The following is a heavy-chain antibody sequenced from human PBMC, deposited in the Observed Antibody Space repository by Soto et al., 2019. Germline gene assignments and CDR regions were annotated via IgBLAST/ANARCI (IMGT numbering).Heavy chain of an antibody. CDR1: GFTFSSYG. Sequence: GGSLRLSCAASGFTFSSYGMHWVRQAPGKGLEWVAVIWYDGSNKYYADSVKGRFTISRDNSKNTLYLQMNSLRAEDTAVYYCARDRISSGWNDYYYYGMDVWGQGTTVTV. J-gene: IGHJ6*02. CDR3: ARDRISSGWNDYYYYGMDV. V-gene: IGHV3-33*01. CDR2: IWYDGSNK. D-gene: IGHD6-19*01.